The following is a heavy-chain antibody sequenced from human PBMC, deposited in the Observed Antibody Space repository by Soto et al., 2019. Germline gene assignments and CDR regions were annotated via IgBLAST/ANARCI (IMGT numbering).Heavy chain of an antibody. CDR3: ARDHLYCSDSNCFRGYYGMDV. CDR2: MSFDGTNT. J-gene: IGHJ6*02. V-gene: IGHV3-30-3*01. Sequence: QVKLVESGGGVVQPGKSLRLSCVASGFTFSTYAMHWVRQAPGKGLEWAAVMSFDGTNTYYADSVKGRFTFSRDNSKNTPHLQLNSLRPEDTAVYYCARDHLYCSDSNCFRGYYGMDVWGQGTTVIVSS. CDR1: GFTFSTYA. D-gene: IGHD2-2*01.